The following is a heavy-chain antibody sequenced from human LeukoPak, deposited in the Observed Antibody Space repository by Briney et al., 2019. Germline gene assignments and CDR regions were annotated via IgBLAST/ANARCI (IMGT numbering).Heavy chain of an antibody. CDR2: ISSSGSTI. CDR3: ARDRDLYSSHPDV. J-gene: IGHJ6*02. CDR1: GFTFSDYY. Sequence: GGSLRLSCAASGFTFSDYYMSWIRQAPGKGLEWVSYISSSGSTIYCADSVKGRFTISRDNAKNSLYLQMNSLRAEDTAVYYCARDRDLYSSHPDVWGQGTTVTVSS. V-gene: IGHV3-11*04. D-gene: IGHD6-13*01.